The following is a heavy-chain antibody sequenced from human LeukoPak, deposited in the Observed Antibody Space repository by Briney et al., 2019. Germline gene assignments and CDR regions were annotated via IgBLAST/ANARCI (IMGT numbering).Heavy chain of an antibody. CDR2: IYTSGST. CDR1: GGSFSGYY. J-gene: IGHJ4*02. D-gene: IGHD3-22*01. CDR3: ARGGYYYDSSGYYRFDY. V-gene: IGHV4-59*10. Sequence: KTSETLSLTCAVYGGSFSGYYWSWIRQPAGKGLEWIGRIYTSGSTNYNPSLKSRVTMSVDTSKNQFSLKLSSVTAADTAVYYCARGGYYYDSSGYYRFDYWGQGTLVTVSS.